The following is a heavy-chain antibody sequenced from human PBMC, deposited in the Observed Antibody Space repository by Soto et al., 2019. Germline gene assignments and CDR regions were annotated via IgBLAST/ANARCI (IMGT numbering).Heavy chain of an antibody. Sequence: SETRSLTGTVSGGSISSSRCYLGWIRQPPGKGLEWIGSIYYSGSTYYNPSLKSRVTISVDTSKNQFSLKLSSVTAADTAVYYCARQAGSSGIYYYYGMDVWGQGTTVTV. D-gene: IGHD6-19*01. J-gene: IGHJ6*02. CDR2: IYYSGST. V-gene: IGHV4-39*01. CDR3: ARQAGSSGIYYYYGMDV. CDR1: GGSISSSRCY.